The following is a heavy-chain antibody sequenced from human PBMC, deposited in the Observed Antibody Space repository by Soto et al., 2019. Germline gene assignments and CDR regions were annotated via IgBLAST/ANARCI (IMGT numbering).Heavy chain of an antibody. CDR1: GFTFSSYG. V-gene: IGHV3-33*01. CDR3: ARDGTYYDFWSGFSVGRHYGMDV. CDR2: IWYDGSNK. D-gene: IGHD3-3*01. Sequence: GGSLRLSCAASGFTFSSYGMHWVRQAPGKGLEWVAVIWYDGSNKYYADSVKGRFTISRDNSKNTLYLQMNSLRAEDTAVYYCARDGTYYDFWSGFSVGRHYGMDVWGQGTTVTVSS. J-gene: IGHJ6*02.